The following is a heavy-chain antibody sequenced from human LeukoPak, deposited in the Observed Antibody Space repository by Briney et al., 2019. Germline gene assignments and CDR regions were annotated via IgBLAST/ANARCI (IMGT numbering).Heavy chain of an antibody. Sequence: GASVKVSFKASGYTFTVYYVHWVRQAPGQGLEWMGWINPNSGGTNYAQKFQGRVTMTRDTSISTAYMELSRLRSDDTAVYYCARDLYYYDSSGYYYHGYFDYWGQGTLVTVSS. D-gene: IGHD3-22*01. CDR1: GYTFTVYY. J-gene: IGHJ4*02. CDR2: INPNSGGT. CDR3: ARDLYYYDSSGYYYHGYFDY. V-gene: IGHV1-2*02.